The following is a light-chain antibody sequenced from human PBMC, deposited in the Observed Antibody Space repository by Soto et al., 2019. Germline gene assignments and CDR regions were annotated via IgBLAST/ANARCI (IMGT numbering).Light chain of an antibody. CDR3: QQHYNTPWT. Sequence: DIQMTQSPSPLSASVGDRVTITCRASQTISTYLNWYQQKPGKAPKLLIYGASSLQSGVPSRFSGSGSGTDFTLTISSLQAEDVAVYYCQQHYNTPWTFGQGTKVDIK. CDR1: QTISTY. V-gene: IGKV1-39*01. CDR2: GAS. J-gene: IGKJ1*01.